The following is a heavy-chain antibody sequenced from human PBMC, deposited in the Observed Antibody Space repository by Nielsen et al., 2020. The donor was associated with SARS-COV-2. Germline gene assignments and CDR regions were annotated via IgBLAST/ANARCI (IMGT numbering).Heavy chain of an antibody. J-gene: IGHJ4*03. D-gene: IGHD2-15*01. Sequence: GGSLRLSCTGSGFTFSDYSMNWVRQAPGKGLEWVASISGDSNYIFYSELVKGRFTMSRDNGKNSLYLQMNTLRSEDTALYYCTRGFYSQSDCWGQGTAVTVSS. CDR1: GFTFSDYS. CDR3: TRGFYSQSDC. V-gene: IGHV3-21*01. CDR2: ISGDSNYI.